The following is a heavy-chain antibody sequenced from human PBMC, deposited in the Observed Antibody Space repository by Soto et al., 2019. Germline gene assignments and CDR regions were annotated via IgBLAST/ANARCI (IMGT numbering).Heavy chain of an antibody. CDR2: INHSGST. Sequence: SETQSLTCAVYGGSFSCYYGSWIRQPPGKGLEWIGEINHSGSTNYNPSLKSRVTISVDTSKNQFSLKLSSVTAADTAVYYCARGRLYGSGSYYNRAFFFDYWGQGTLVTVSS. CDR3: ARGRLYGSGSYYNRAFFFDY. D-gene: IGHD3-10*01. CDR1: GGSFSCYY. J-gene: IGHJ4*02. V-gene: IGHV4-34*01.